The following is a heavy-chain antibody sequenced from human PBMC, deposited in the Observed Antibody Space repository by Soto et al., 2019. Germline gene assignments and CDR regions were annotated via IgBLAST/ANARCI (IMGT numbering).Heavy chain of an antibody. CDR1: GGSVSSGSYY. Sequence: SETLSLTCTVSGGSVSSGSYYWSWIRQPPGKGLEWIGYIYYSGSTNYNPSLKSRVTISVDTSKNQFSLKLSSVTAADTAVYYCARVDGSGSYSLAYYFDYWGQGTLVTVSS. J-gene: IGHJ4*02. CDR2: IYYSGST. D-gene: IGHD3-10*01. CDR3: ARVDGSGSYSLAYYFDY. V-gene: IGHV4-61*01.